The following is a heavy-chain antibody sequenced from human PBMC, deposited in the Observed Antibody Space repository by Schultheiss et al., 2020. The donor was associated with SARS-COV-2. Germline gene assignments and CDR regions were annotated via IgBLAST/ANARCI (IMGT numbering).Heavy chain of an antibody. D-gene: IGHD6-13*01. V-gene: IGHV3-21*01. J-gene: IGHJ6*02. CDR1: GFTFSSYS. CDR3: ARVRIPLAGPVYYYGMDV. Sequence: GESLKISCAASGFTFSSYSMNWVRQAPGKGLEWVSSISSSSSYIYYADSVKGRFTISRDNAKNSLYLQMNSLRAEDTAVYYCARVRIPLAGPVYYYGMDVWGQGTTVTVSS. CDR2: ISSSSSYI.